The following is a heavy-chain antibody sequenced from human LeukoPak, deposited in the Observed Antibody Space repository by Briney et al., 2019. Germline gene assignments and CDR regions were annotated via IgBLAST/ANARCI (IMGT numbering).Heavy chain of an antibody. V-gene: IGHV3-30*03. Sequence: QPGGSLRLSCAASGFSFSSYGMHWVRQAPGKGLEWVALISYDGNNKYYADSVKGRFTISRDNSKNTLYLQMNSLRAEDTAVYYCATQWLAPYWGQGTLVTVSS. CDR3: ATQWLAPY. CDR1: GFSFSSYG. CDR2: ISYDGNNK. D-gene: IGHD6-19*01. J-gene: IGHJ4*02.